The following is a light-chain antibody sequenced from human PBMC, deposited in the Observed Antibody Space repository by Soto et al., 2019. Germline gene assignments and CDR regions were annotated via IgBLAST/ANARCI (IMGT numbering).Light chain of an antibody. CDR3: QQRTNWLWT. CDR2: DAS. J-gene: IGKJ1*01. Sequence: EIVLTQSPATLSLSPGERATLSYRASQSVSTYLAWYQQKPGQAPRLLINDASKRATGIPARFSGSGSGTDFTLTISRLEPEDFAVYYCQQRTNWLWTFGQGTKVEIK. V-gene: IGKV3-11*01. CDR1: QSVSTY.